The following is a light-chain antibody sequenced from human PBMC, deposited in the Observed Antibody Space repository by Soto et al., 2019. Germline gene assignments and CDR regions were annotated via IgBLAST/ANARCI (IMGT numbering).Light chain of an antibody. CDR1: QSISRW. CDR2: DAS. Sequence: DIQMTHSPSTLSASVVDRVTITCRASQSISRWLAWYEQKPGKVPKVLIYDASTLESGVPSRFSGSGSGTEFTLTISSLQPDDFATYYCQQYSNHWTFGQGTKGDIK. V-gene: IGKV1-5*01. CDR3: QQYSNHWT. J-gene: IGKJ1*01.